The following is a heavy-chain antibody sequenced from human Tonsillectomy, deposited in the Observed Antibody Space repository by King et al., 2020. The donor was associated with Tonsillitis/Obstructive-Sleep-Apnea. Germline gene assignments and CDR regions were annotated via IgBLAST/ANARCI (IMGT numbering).Heavy chain of an antibody. CDR2: IYPADSDT. CDR1: GYSFSNYW. J-gene: IGHJ4*02. D-gene: IGHD1-20*01. CDR3: ARPRITGTTSYAF. V-gene: IGHV5-51*01. Sequence: VQLVESGAESKKPGESLKISCTGSGYSFSNYWIGWVRQMPGKGLEWMGIIYPADSDTRYSPSFQGQVTISADRSISTTYLQWSSLKASDTAMYYCARPRITGTTSYAFWGQGTLVTVSS.